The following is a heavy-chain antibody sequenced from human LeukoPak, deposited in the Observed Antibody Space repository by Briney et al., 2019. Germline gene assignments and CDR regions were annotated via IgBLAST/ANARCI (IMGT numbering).Heavy chain of an antibody. J-gene: IGHJ6*03. D-gene: IGHD2-2*01. CDR1: GFTFSSYS. Sequence: PGGSLRFSCAASGFTFSSYSMNWVRQAPGKGLEWVSYISSSSSTIYYADSVKGRFTISRDNAKNSLYLQMNSLRAEDTAVYYCAMSIVVVPAAIRSGYMDVWGKGTTVTVSS. CDR2: ISSSSSTI. CDR3: AMSIVVVPAAIRSGYMDV. V-gene: IGHV3-48*01.